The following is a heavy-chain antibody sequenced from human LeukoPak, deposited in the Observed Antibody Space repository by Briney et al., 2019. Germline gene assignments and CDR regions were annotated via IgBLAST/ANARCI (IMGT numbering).Heavy chain of an antibody. CDR2: ISGSGGST. V-gene: IGHV3-23*01. CDR1: GFTFSSYA. Sequence: GGSLRLSCAASGFTFSSYAMSWVRQAPGKGLEWVSAISGSGGSTYYADSVKGRFTISRDNSKNTLYLQMNSLRAEDTAVYYCAKGTSKGTNSSRSPFDYWGQGTLVTVSS. CDR3: AKGTSKGTNSSRSPFDY. J-gene: IGHJ4*02. D-gene: IGHD6-13*01.